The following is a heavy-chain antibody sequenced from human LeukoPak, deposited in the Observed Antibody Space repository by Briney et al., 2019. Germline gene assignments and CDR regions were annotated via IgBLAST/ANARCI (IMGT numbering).Heavy chain of an antibody. J-gene: IGHJ4*02. CDR2: IWYDGSNK. D-gene: IGHD6-19*01. Sequence: GGSLRLSCAASGFTFSSYSMNWVRQAPGKGLEWVAVIWYDGSNKYYADSVKGRFTISRDNSKNTLYLQMNSLRAEDTAVYYCARGLDGSGWYDLDYWGQGTLVTVSS. CDR1: GFTFSSYS. CDR3: ARGLDGSGWYDLDY. V-gene: IGHV3-33*08.